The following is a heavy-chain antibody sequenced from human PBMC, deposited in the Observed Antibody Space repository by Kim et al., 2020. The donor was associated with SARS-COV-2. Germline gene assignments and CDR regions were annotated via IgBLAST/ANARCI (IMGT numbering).Heavy chain of an antibody. Sequence: GGSLRLSCAASGFTFSSYAMSWVRQAPGKGLEWVSAISGSGGSTYYADSVKGRFTISRDNSKNTLYLQMNSLRAEDTAVYYCAKDNDRGGVDTAMVTLGWPQYEYDYWGQGTLVTVSS. CDR3: AKDNDRGGVDTAMVTLGWPQYEYDY. J-gene: IGHJ4*02. CDR1: GFTFSSYA. CDR2: ISGSGGST. V-gene: IGHV3-23*01. D-gene: IGHD5-18*01.